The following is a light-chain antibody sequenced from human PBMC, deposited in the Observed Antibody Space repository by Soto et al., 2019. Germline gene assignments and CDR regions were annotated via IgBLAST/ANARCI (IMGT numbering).Light chain of an antibody. CDR2: DNN. V-gene: IGLV1-51*01. Sequence: QSVLTQPPSVSAAPGQTVTISCSGSSSNIRNNYVSWYQQLPGTAPKFLIYDNNKRPSGIPDRFSGSKSGTSATLGITGLQTGDEADYYCGTWDSSLSAVVFGGGTKVTVL. CDR3: GTWDSSLSAVV. CDR1: SSNIRNNY. J-gene: IGLJ2*01.